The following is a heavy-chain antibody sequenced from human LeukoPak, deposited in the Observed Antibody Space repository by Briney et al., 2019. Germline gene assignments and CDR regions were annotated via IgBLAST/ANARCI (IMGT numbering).Heavy chain of an antibody. CDR1: GFTFSSYE. CDR3: ARRGGSYNDY. V-gene: IGHV3-48*03. CDR2: ISSSGSTI. D-gene: IGHD1-26*01. Sequence: GGSLRLSSAASGFTFSSYEMNWVRQAPGKGLEWVSYISSSGSTIYYADSVKGRFTISRDNAKNTLYLQMSSLRAEDTAVYYCARRGGSYNDYWGQGTLVTVSS. J-gene: IGHJ4*02.